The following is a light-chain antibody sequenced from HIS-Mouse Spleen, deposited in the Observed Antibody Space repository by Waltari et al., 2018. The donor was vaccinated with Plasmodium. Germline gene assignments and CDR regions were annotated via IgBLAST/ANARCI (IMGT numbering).Light chain of an antibody. Sequence: EIVLTQSPGTLSLSPGERATLSCRASQSVRSSYLAWYQQKPGQAPRLLIYGASSRATVIPYRFSGSGSGTDFTLTISRLEPEDFAVYYCQQYGSSPYTFGQGTKLEIK. J-gene: IGKJ2*01. V-gene: IGKV3-20*01. CDR1: QSVRSSY. CDR3: QQYGSSPYT. CDR2: GAS.